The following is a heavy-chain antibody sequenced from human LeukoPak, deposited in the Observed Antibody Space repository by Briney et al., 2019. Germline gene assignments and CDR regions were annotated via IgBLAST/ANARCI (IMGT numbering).Heavy chain of an antibody. Sequence: PSETLSLTCTVSGGSISNYYWNWLRQLAGKGLEWIGRIYTSGTTNYNPSLKSRVSMSVDTSKNQFSLKLSSVTAADTAVYYCARGKVVAGTPGQNSWDYWGQGILVTVSS. CDR3: ARGKVVAGTPGQNSWDY. V-gene: IGHV4-4*07. CDR2: IYTSGTT. CDR1: GGSISNYY. D-gene: IGHD6-19*01. J-gene: IGHJ4*02.